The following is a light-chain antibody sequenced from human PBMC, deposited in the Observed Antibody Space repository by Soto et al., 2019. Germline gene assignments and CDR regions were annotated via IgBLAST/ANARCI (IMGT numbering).Light chain of an antibody. CDR2: EVS. CDR1: SSDVGGYNY. CDR3: SSYTSSSTRV. V-gene: IGLV2-14*01. J-gene: IGLJ3*02. Sequence: QSALTQPASVSGSPGQSITISCTGTSSDVGGYNYVSWYQQHPGKAPKLMIYEVSNRPSGVSNRFSGSKSGNRAALTISGLQAEDEADYYCSSYTSSSTRVFGGGTKLTVL.